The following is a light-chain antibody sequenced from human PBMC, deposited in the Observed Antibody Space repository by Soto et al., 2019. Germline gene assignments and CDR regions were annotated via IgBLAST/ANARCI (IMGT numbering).Light chain of an antibody. V-gene: IGLV2-14*03. CDR3: SSFTGSRTIL. Sequence: QSVLTQPASVSGSPGQSITISCTGTTSDIGDWQYVSWYQQYPGKVPKLIIYDVYSRPSGISDRFSGSKTANTASLIISGLQSEDEADYFCSSFTGSRTILFGGGTKVTVL. CDR1: TSDIGDWQY. CDR2: DVY. J-gene: IGLJ2*01.